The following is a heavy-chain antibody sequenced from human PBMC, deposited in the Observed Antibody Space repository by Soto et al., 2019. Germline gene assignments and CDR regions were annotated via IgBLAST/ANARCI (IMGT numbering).Heavy chain of an antibody. J-gene: IGHJ1*01. V-gene: IGHV1-46*01. D-gene: IGHD2-15*01. CDR3: AREENCSGGTCYSEYFHR. CDR1: GYLFTAYS. CDR2: VNPSGGGT. Sequence: ASVKVSFKASGYLFTAYSMHWVRLAPGQGLEWMGVVNPSGGGTKYAQNFQGRVTMTRDTSTTTIYMELSSLRSDDTAIYYCAREENCSGGTCYSEYFHRWGQGTLVTVSS.